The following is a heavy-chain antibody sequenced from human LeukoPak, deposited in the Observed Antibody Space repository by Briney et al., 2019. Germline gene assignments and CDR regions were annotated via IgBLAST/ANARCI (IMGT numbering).Heavy chain of an antibody. Sequence: ASVKVSCKASGYTFTSYGISWVRQAPGQGLEWMGWISTYNGNTNYAQKLQGRVTTTTDTSTSTAYMEVRSLRSDDTAVYYCARRGWGEWFDPWGQGTLVTVSS. CDR2: ISTYNGNT. CDR1: GYTFTSYG. D-gene: IGHD3-16*01. J-gene: IGHJ5*02. V-gene: IGHV1-18*01. CDR3: ARRGWGEWFDP.